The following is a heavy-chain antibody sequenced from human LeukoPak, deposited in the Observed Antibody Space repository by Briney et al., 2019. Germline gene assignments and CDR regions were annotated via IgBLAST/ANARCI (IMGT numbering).Heavy chain of an antibody. D-gene: IGHD1-26*01. CDR1: GFTFSSYA. V-gene: IGHV3-64*01. J-gene: IGHJ3*02. CDR3: ARNGVGATQEDAFDI. CDR2: ISSNGGST. Sequence: GGSLRLACGASGFTFSSYAMSWVRQAPGKGLEYVSAISSNGGSTYYANSVKGRFTISRDNAKNSLYLQMNSLRAEDMALYYCARNGVGATQEDAFDIWGQGTMVTVSS.